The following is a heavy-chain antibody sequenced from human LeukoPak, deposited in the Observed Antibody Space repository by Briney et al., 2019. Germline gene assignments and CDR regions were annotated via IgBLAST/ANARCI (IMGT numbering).Heavy chain of an antibody. D-gene: IGHD3-3*01. CDR2: IKQDGGEI. J-gene: IGHJ4*02. CDR1: GFTFSSYW. V-gene: IGHV3-7*03. Sequence: GGSLRLSCAASGFTFSSYWTHWVRQAPGKGLEWVANIKQDGGEIYYVGSVKGRFTISRDNAKNSLYLQMNSLRAEDTAVYYCARAPHYDPPIDWGQGSLVTVSS. CDR3: ARAPHYDPPID.